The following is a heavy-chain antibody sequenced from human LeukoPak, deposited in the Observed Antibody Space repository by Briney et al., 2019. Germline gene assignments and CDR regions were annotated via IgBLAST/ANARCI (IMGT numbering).Heavy chain of an antibody. V-gene: IGHV3-23*01. Sequence: GGSLRLSCAASGFTFSSYAMSWVRQAPGKGLEWVSAISGSGGSTYYADSVKGRFTISRDNSKNTLYLQMNSLRAEDTAVYHCAKDPTIVVVTNLHFDYWGQGTLVTVSS. CDR3: AKDPTIVVVTNLHFDY. CDR1: GFTFSSYA. J-gene: IGHJ4*02. CDR2: ISGSGGST. D-gene: IGHD3-22*01.